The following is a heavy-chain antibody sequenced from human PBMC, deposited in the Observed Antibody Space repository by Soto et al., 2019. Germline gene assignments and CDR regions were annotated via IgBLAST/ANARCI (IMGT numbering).Heavy chain of an antibody. CDR2: IIPIFGTA. CDR3: ARVLLMGELPGFGGMDV. CDR1: GGTFSSYA. J-gene: IGHJ6*02. D-gene: IGHD1-26*01. Sequence: QVQLVQSGAEVKKPGSSVKVSCKASGGTFSSYAISWVRQAPGQGLEWMGGIIPIFGTANYAQKFQGRVTITADDSTSTAYMELSSLRSEDTAVYYCARVLLMGELPGFGGMDVWGQGTTVTVSS. V-gene: IGHV1-69*12.